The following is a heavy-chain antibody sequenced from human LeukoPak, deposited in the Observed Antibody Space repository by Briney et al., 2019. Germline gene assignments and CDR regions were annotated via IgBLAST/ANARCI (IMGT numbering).Heavy chain of an antibody. V-gene: IGHV3-11*04. CDR2: ISISGTTI. D-gene: IGHD4-17*01. Sequence: PGGSLRLSCAASGFTFSDYYMNWIRQAPGKGLEWVSYISISGTTIYYADSVKGRFTISRDNAKNSLYLQMNSLRAEDTAVYYCARDYGDYAEIGMDVWGQGTTVTVSS. J-gene: IGHJ6*02. CDR3: ARDYGDYAEIGMDV. CDR1: GFTFSDYY.